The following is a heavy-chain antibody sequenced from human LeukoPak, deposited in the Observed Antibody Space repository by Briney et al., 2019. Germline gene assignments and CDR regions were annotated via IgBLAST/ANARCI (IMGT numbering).Heavy chain of an antibody. Sequence: GGSLRLSCAVSGINFRGYWMGWVRQAPGKGLEWVASMKQDGSEKYYVDSVKGRFTISRDNAKNSLYLEMNSLRVEDTAVYYCARDLGHTGYDLYDYWGHGTLVTVSS. D-gene: IGHD5-12*01. CDR1: GINFRGYW. CDR3: ARDLGHTGYDLYDY. J-gene: IGHJ4*03. CDR2: MKQDGSEK. V-gene: IGHV3-7*01.